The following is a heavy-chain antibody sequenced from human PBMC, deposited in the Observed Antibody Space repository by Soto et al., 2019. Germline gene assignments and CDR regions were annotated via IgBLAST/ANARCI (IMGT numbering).Heavy chain of an antibody. D-gene: IGHD4-17*01. CDR2: ISYDGINK. J-gene: IGHJ4*02. CDR1: GFTFSSYG. V-gene: IGHV3-30*18. CDR3: AKDRWVRQLRSYFDY. Sequence: QVQLVESGGGVVQPGRSLRLSCAASGFTFSSYGMQWVRQAPGKGLEWVAFISYDGINKYYADSVKGRFTISRDNSKNTLYLQMSSLRAEETAVYYCAKDRWVRQLRSYFDYWGQGTLVTVSS.